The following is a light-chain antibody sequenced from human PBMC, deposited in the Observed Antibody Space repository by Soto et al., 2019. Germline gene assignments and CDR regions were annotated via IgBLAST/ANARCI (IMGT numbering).Light chain of an antibody. J-gene: IGKJ4*01. Sequence: DIQMTQSPSTLSASVGDRVTITCRASQNINIWLAWYQQKPGKAPKLVIFDASSLESGVPSRFSGSGSGTEFTLTISSLQPEDFATYYCQQSYSTPLTFGGGTKVEIK. CDR3: QQSYSTPLT. CDR1: QNINIW. V-gene: IGKV1-5*01. CDR2: DAS.